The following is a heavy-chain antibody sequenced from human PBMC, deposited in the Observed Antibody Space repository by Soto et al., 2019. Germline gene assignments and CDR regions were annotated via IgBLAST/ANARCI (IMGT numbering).Heavy chain of an antibody. J-gene: IGHJ6*03. CDR2: IYYSGST. V-gene: IGHV4-59*08. Sequence: QVQLQESGPGLVKPSETLSLTCTVSGGSISSYYWSWIRQPPGKGLEWIGYIYYSGSTNYNPSLKSRVTISVDTSKNQFSLKLSSVTAADTAVYYCARNPPPFWSGYSLYYYYYYMDVWGKGTTVTVSS. CDR3: ARNPPPFWSGYSLYYYYYYMDV. D-gene: IGHD3-3*01. CDR1: GGSISSYY.